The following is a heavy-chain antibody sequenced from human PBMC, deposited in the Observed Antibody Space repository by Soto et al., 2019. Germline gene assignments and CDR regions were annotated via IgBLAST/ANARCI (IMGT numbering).Heavy chain of an antibody. Sequence: QVQLQESGPGLVKPSQTLSLTCTVSGGSISSGDYYWSWIRQPPGKGLEWIGYIYYSGSTYYNPSLKSRVTISVDTSKNQFSLKLSSVTAADTAVYYCARGKRDGYYYYGMDVWGQGTTVTVSS. CDR3: ARGKRDGYYYYGMDV. CDR2: IYYSGST. CDR1: GGSISSGDYY. J-gene: IGHJ6*02. V-gene: IGHV4-30-4*01.